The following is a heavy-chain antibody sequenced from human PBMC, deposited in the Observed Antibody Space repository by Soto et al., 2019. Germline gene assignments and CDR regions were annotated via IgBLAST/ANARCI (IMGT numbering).Heavy chain of an antibody. V-gene: IGHV3-23*01. CDR1: GFTFSSYA. D-gene: IGHD4-17*01. Sequence: EVQLLESGGGLVQPGGSLRLSCAASGFTFSSYAMSWVRQAPGKGLEWVSAISGSGGSTYYADSVKGRFTISRDNSKNTLYLQMNSRRAEDTAVYYCANGGSRSYGGNSSPFDYWGQGTLVTGSS. J-gene: IGHJ4*02. CDR3: ANGGSRSYGGNSSPFDY. CDR2: ISGSGGST.